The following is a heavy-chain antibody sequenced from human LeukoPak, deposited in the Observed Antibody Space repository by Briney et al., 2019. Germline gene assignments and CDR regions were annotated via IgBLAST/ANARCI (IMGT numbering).Heavy chain of an antibody. CDR2: VDPSIGGT. D-gene: IGHD3-22*01. J-gene: IGHJ4*02. Sequence: GASVKVSCKASGYSFSGDYIHWLRQAPGQGLEWMGWVDPSIGGTDYAQKFQGRVTMTRDTSISTAYMELSRLRSDDTAVYYCARDLGAETYYYDVFGYWGQGTLVTVSS. V-gene: IGHV1-2*02. CDR3: ARDLGAETYYYDVFGY. CDR1: GYSFSGDY.